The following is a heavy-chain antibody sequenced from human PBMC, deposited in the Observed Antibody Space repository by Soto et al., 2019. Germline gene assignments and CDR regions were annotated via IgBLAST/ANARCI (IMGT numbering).Heavy chain of an antibody. CDR1: GGSISSYY. Sequence: PSETLSLTCTVSGGSISSYYWSWIRQPPGKGLEWIGYIYYSGSTNYNPSLKSRVTISVDTSKNQFSLKLSSVTAVDTAVYYCARERARYSTLYYYYGMDVWGQGTTVTVSS. V-gene: IGHV4-59*01. CDR2: IYYSGST. D-gene: IGHD4-4*01. CDR3: ARERARYSTLYYYYGMDV. J-gene: IGHJ6*02.